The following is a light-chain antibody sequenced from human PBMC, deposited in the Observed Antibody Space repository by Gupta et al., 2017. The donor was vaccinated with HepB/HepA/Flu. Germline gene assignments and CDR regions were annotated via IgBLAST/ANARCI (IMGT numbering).Light chain of an antibody. Sequence: QAVVTQVPSLTVSPGGTVTPTCHSSTGTVTSGHYPDWFQLSPGQAPRTVIYDTNNRFSWTPDRFSGFLVGGKAALTLTGAQPEDEADYYCLLSYSSYRVFGGGTKLTVL. CDR1: TGTVTSGHY. CDR2: DTN. V-gene: IGLV7-46*01. J-gene: IGLJ3*02. CDR3: LLSYSSYRV.